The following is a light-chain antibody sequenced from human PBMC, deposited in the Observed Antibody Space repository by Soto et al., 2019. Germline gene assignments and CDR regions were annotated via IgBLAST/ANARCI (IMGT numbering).Light chain of an antibody. V-gene: IGLV1-44*01. CDR3: AAWDDSLNGAV. CDR2: GTN. CDR1: SSNIGSHN. Sequence: QSVLTQPPSASGTPGQRVTISCSGSSSNIGSHNVKWYQQLPGTAPKLLIYGTNQRPSGVPDRFSGSKSGTSASLAISGLQSEDEADYSCAAWDDSLNGAVFGRGTQLTVL. J-gene: IGLJ7*01.